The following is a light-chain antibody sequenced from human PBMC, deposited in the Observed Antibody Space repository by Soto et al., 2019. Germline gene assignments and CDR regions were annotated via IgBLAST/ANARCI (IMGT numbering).Light chain of an antibody. CDR1: QTVGSN. CDR2: GAS. V-gene: IGKV3-15*01. J-gene: IGKJ1*01. CDR3: QQYDNWSPWT. Sequence: IVMAQSPATLSVPLGERSTLSCSASQTVGSNLAWYQHRPGQAPRLLIYGASTRATGVPARFSGSGSGKEFTLTISSLQSEDFAAYYCQQYDNWSPWTFGQGTKVDIK.